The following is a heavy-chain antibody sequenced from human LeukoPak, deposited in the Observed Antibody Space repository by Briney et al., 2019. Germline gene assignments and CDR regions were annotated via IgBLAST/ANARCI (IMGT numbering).Heavy chain of an antibody. J-gene: IGHJ4*02. V-gene: IGHV1-2*02. CDR2: INPNSGGT. Sequence: GASVKVSFKASGYTFTGYYMHWVRQAPGQGLEWMGWINPNSGGTNYAQKFQGRVTMTRDTSIGTAYMELSRLRSDDTAVYYCARDSGERGSGSYLIAYWGQGTLVTVSS. CDR3: ARDSGERGSGSYLIAY. D-gene: IGHD3-10*01. CDR1: GYTFTGYY.